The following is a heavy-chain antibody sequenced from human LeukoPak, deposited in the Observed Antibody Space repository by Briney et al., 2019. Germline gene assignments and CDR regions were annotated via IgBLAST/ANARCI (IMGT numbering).Heavy chain of an antibody. J-gene: IGHJ4*02. D-gene: IGHD3-22*01. V-gene: IGHV1-46*01. CDR1: GYTFTSYY. CDR3: AREDDRSGPTPQGTDY. CDR2: INPSGGST. Sequence: ASVKVSCKASGYTFTSYYMHWVRQAPGQGLEWMGIINPSGGSTSYAQKFQGRVTMTRDTSASTVYMELSSLRSEDTAVYYCAREDDRSGPTPQGTDYWGQGTLVTVSS.